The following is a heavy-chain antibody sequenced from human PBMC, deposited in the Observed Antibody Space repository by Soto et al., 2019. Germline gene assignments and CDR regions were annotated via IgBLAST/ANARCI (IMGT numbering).Heavy chain of an antibody. CDR2: INSDGSST. D-gene: IGHD4-4*01. Sequence: GGSLRLSCAASGFTFSSYWMHWVRQAPGKGLVWVSRINSDGSSTSYADSVRGRFTISRDNAKNTLYLQMNSLRAEDTAVYYCAREWADYSMAFDYWGQGTLVTVSS. V-gene: IGHV3-74*01. CDR1: GFTFSSYW. J-gene: IGHJ4*02. CDR3: AREWADYSMAFDY.